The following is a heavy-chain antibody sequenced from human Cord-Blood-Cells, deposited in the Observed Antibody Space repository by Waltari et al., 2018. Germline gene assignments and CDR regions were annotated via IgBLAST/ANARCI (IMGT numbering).Heavy chain of an antibody. J-gene: IGHJ3*02. CDR2: ISYDGSNK. D-gene: IGHD4-17*01. CDR3: ARDNYGGAFDI. V-gene: IGHV3-30*01. Sequence: QVKLVESGGGVVQPGRSLRLSCAASGFIFSSYAMPWVRQAPGQCLEWVAVISYDGSNKYHADSVKGRFTISRDNSKNTLYLQMNSLRAEDTAVYYCARDNYGGAFDIWGQGTMVTVSS. CDR1: GFIFSSYA.